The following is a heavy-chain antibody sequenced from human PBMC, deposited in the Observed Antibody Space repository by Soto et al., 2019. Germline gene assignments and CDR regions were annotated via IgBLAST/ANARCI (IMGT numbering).Heavy chain of an antibody. Sequence: QVHLVQSGVEVKTPGASVKVSCQASGYTFFTYDISWVRQAPGQGLERMGWISTYSGDTKYAQKFQGRVTMTTDTSTTTAYLELRSLRSDDTAVYCARQPGPTTSENGFAPRGQGTLVTVSS. CDR1: GYTFFTYD. CDR3: ARQPGPTTSENGFAP. D-gene: IGHD5-12*01. CDR2: ISTYSGDT. J-gene: IGHJ5*02. V-gene: IGHV1-18*01.